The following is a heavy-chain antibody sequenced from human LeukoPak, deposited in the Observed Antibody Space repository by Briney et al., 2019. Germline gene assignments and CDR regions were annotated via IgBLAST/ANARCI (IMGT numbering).Heavy chain of an antibody. J-gene: IGHJ4*02. CDR2: IDTDGSST. CDR1: GFTFSSYG. D-gene: IGHD3-16*01. Sequence: PGGSLRLSCAASGFTFSSYGMHWVRQAPGKGLVWVSRIDTDGSSTTYADSVKGRFTISRDDAKNTLYLQMNSLRAEDTAVYYCARVPDHLGALDYWGQGTLVTVSS. CDR3: ARVPDHLGALDY. V-gene: IGHV3-74*01.